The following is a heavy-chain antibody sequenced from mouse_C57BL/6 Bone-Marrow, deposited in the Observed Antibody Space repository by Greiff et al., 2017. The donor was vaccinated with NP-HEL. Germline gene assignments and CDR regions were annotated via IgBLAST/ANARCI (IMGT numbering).Heavy chain of an antibody. J-gene: IGHJ3*01. V-gene: IGHV1-81*01. CDR1: GYTFTSYG. CDR2: IYPRSGNT. D-gene: IGHD2-1*01. Sequence: VMLVESGAELARPGASVKLSCKASGYTFTSYGISWVKQRTGQGLEWIGEIYPRSGNTYYNEKFKGKATLTADKSSSTAYMELRSLTSEDSAVYFCARNGNFYYPYWGQGTLVTVSA. CDR3: ARNGNFYYPY.